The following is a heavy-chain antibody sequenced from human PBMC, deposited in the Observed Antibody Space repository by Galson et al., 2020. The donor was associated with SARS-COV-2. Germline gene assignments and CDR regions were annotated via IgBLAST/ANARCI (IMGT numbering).Heavy chain of an antibody. J-gene: IGHJ4*02. CDR1: GYTFTSYG. D-gene: IGHD2-21*01. CDR3: ARDVVCGGDCYFFDY. V-gene: IGHV1-18*01. CDR2: ISAYNGNT. Sequence: GESLKISCKASGYTFTSYGISWVRQAPGQGLEWMGWISAYNGNTNYAQKLQGRVTMTTDTSTSTAYMELRSLRSDDTAVYYCARDVVCGGDCYFFDYWGQGTLVTVSS.